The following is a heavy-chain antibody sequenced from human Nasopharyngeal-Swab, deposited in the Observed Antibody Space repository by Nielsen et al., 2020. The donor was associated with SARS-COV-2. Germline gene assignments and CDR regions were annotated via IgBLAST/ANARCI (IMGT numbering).Heavy chain of an antibody. Sequence: SETLSLTCTVSGGSISSSSYYWGWIRQPPGKGLEWIGSIYYSGSTYYNPSLKSRVTISVDTSKNQFSLKLSSVTAADTAVYYCARQGERSSWPRYFEYWGQGTLVTVSS. J-gene: IGHJ4*02. V-gene: IGHV4-39*01. CDR1: GGSISSSSYY. CDR3: ARQGERSSWPRYFEY. D-gene: IGHD6-13*01. CDR2: IYYSGST.